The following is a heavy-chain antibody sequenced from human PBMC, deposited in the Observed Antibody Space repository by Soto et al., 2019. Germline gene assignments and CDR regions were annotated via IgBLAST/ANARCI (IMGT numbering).Heavy chain of an antibody. J-gene: IGHJ5*02. CDR1: GGSISSYY. V-gene: IGHV4-59*01. D-gene: IGHD5-12*01. Sequence: SETLSLTCTVSGGSISSYYWSWIRQPPGKGLEWIGYIYYSGSTNYNPSLKSRVTISVDTSKNQFSLKLSSVTAADTAVYYCARDLGNIVATIRWFDPWGQGTLVXVSS. CDR3: ARDLGNIVATIRWFDP. CDR2: IYYSGST.